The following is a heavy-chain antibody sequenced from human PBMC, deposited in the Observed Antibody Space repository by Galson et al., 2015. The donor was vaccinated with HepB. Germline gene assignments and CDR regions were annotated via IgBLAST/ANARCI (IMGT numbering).Heavy chain of an antibody. CDR2: ISSSSSYT. V-gene: IGHV3-11*06. J-gene: IGHJ5*01. D-gene: IGHD6-19*01. CDR1: GFTFSDYY. Sequence: SLRLSCAASGFTFSDYYMSWIRQAPGKGLEWVSYISSSSSYTNYADPVKGRFTIFRDNAKNSLYLQMNSLRAEDTAVYYCAREGAGYSSGWYECWGQGTLVTVSS. CDR3: AREGAGYSSGWYEC.